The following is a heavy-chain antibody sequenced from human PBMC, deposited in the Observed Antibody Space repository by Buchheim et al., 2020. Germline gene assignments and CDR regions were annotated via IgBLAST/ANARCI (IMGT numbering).Heavy chain of an antibody. CDR1: GFTFHDHW. D-gene: IGHD3-9*01. J-gene: IGHJ4*02. CDR3: TTEPRY. Sequence: EVQLVESGGGLVGPGGSLTLSCATSGFTFHDHWMSWIRQAPGKGLEWIARVKSTSAGGTIDYVTSVKGRFVISRDDSKNMLYLQMNSVKNEDTAVYYCTTEPRYWGQGTL. CDR2: VKSTSAGGTI. V-gene: IGHV3-15*01.